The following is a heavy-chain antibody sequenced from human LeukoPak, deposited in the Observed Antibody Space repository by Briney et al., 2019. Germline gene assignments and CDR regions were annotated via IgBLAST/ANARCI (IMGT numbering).Heavy chain of an antibody. CDR1: GFTFSTCA. CDR3: AKDGDGNYYDSSGYSDY. CDR2: ISGTTSGT. Sequence: GGSLRLSCAASGFTFSTCAMSWVRQAPGKGLEWVSGISGTTSGTYYADSVKGRFTISRDNSKNTLFLQVNSLRAEDTAVYYCAKDGDGNYYDSSGYSDYWGQGTLVTVSS. V-gene: IGHV3-23*01. D-gene: IGHD3-22*01. J-gene: IGHJ4*02.